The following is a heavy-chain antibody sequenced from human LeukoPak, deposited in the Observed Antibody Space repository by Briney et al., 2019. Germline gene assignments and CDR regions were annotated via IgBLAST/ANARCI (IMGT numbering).Heavy chain of an antibody. CDR2: ISAYNGNT. V-gene: IGHV1-18*01. Sequence: GASVKVSCKASGYTFTSYGISWVRQAPGQGLEWMGWISAYNGNTNYAQKLQGRVTMTTDTSTSTAYMELRSLRSDDTAVYYCARSLPQGYYYYGMDVWGQGTTVTVSS. CDR1: GYTFTSYG. J-gene: IGHJ6*02. CDR3: ARSLPQGYYYYGMDV.